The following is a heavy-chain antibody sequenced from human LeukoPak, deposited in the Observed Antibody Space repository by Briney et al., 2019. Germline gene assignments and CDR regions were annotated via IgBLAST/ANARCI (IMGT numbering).Heavy chain of an antibody. CDR1: GGSISSGSYY. V-gene: IGHV4-61*02. D-gene: IGHD4-23*01. Sequence: SETLSLTCTVSGGSISSGSYYWSWIRQPAGKGLEWIGRIYTSGSTNYNPSLKSRVTISVDTSKNQFSLKPSSVTPADTAVYYCATTVVTPYIFAYWGQGTLVTVSS. CDR2: IYTSGST. CDR3: ATTVVTPYIFAY. J-gene: IGHJ4*02.